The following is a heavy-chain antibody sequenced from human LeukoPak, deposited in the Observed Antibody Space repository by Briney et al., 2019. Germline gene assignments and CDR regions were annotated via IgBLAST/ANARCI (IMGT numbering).Heavy chain of an antibody. Sequence: GGSLRLSCAASGFTFSDAWMNWVRQAPGKGLEWIGRIKSKTDGGTTNYTAPVKDRFTISRDDSKNTLYLQMNSLKSEDTAVYYCTTRIADYWGQGTLVTVSS. D-gene: IGHD6-13*01. V-gene: IGHV3-15*01. CDR3: TTRIADY. CDR1: GFTFSDAW. CDR2: IKSKTDGGTT. J-gene: IGHJ4*02.